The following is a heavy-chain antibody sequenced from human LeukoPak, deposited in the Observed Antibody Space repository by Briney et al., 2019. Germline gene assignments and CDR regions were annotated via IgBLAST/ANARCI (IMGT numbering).Heavy chain of an antibody. Sequence: PGGSLRLSCTASGFTFSSYAMTWVRQAPGKGLEWVSGISVSGASTYYADSVKGRFTISRDNSKNTLYLQMNSLRAEDTAVYYCAKVIDSYGQGDIWGQGTMVTVSS. D-gene: IGHD5-18*01. CDR1: GFTFSSYA. V-gene: IGHV3-23*01. CDR3: AKVIDSYGQGDI. J-gene: IGHJ3*02. CDR2: ISVSGAST.